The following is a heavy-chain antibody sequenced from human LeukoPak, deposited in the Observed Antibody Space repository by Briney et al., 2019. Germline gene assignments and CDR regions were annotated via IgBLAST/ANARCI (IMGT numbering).Heavy chain of an antibody. V-gene: IGHV4-38-2*01. CDR3: ARHTYFGPGSYYTF. D-gene: IGHD3-10*01. CDR2: IYHSGST. Sequence: SETLSLTCAVSGYSIGSGYYWGWLRQPPGKGLEWIGSIYHSGSTYYNPSLKSRVTISLDTSKNQFSLTLNSVTAADTAVYFCARHTYFGPGSYYTFWGQGTLVTVSS. CDR1: GYSIGSGYY. J-gene: IGHJ4*02.